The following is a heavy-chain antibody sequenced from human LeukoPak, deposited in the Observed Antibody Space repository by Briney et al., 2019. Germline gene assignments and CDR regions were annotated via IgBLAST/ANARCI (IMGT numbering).Heavy chain of an antibody. CDR1: GFTFSDYY. CDR2: ISSSGSTI. CDR3: AKVAHYYYGSESYYFFEH. J-gene: IGHJ4*02. D-gene: IGHD3-10*01. Sequence: PGGSLRLSCAASGFTFSDYYMSWIRQAPGKGLEWVSYISSSGSTIYYADSVKGRFTISRDNAKNSLYLQMNSLRAEDTAVYYCAKVAHYYYGSESYYFFEHWGQGTPVTASS. V-gene: IGHV3-11*04.